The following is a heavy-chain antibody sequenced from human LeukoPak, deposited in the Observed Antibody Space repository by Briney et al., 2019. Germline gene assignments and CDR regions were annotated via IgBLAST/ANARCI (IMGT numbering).Heavy chain of an antibody. CDR2: ISFDGSNK. CDR1: EFTVSINY. J-gene: IGHJ4*02. Sequence: GGSLRLSCAASEFTVSINYMSWVRQAPGKGLEWVAVISFDGSNKYYADSVKGRFTISRDNSKNTLFLQMNSLRAEDRAVYYCAKDSLRTVPKASFDSWGQGTLVTVSS. CDR3: AKDSLRTVPKASFDS. V-gene: IGHV3-30*18. D-gene: IGHD2-2*01.